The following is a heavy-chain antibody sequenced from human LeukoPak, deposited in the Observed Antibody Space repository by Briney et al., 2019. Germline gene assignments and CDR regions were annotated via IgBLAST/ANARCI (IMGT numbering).Heavy chain of an antibody. J-gene: IGHJ4*02. CDR2: IYYSGST. D-gene: IGHD3-10*01. V-gene: IGHV4-59*01. CDR3: AREVGLYGSGSYSFDY. CDR1: GGSMSSFY. Sequence: PSETLSLTCSVSGGSMSSFYWSWIRQPPGKGLEWIGYIYYSGSTNYNPSLKSRVTISVDTSKNQFSLKLSSVTAADTAVYYCAREVGLYGSGSYSFDYWGQGTLVTVSS.